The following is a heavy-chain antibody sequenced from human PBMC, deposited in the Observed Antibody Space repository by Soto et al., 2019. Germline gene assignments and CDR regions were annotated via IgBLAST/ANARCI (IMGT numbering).Heavy chain of an antibody. CDR1: GGSISSYC. CDR3: ARDLWGYCGTDCYPLDV. CDR2: IYYSGST. Sequence: PSETLSLTCTVSGGSISSYCWSWIRQPPGKGLEWIGSIYYSGSTYYNPSFKSRVTISVDTSKNQFSLKLDSVTAADTAVYYCARDLWGYCGTDCYPLDVWGQGTTVTVSS. D-gene: IGHD2-21*02. J-gene: IGHJ6*02. V-gene: IGHV4-59*01.